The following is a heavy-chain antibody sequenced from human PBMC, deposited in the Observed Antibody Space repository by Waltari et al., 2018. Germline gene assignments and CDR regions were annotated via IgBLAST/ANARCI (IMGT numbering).Heavy chain of an antibody. D-gene: IGHD1-7*01. V-gene: IGHV3-30-3*01. Sequence: QVQLVESGGGWVQPGRSLRLSCAAPGFPFSSSAMHWVRQAPGKGLEWVAVISYDGSNKYYADSVKGRFTISRDNSKNTLYLQMNSLRAEDTAVYYCARGITGTTCYWGQGTLVTVSS. J-gene: IGHJ4*02. CDR2: ISYDGSNK. CDR1: GFPFSSSA. CDR3: ARGITGTTCY.